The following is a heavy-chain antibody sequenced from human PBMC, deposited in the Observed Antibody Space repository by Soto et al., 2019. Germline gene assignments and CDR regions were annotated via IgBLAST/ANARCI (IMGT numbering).Heavy chain of an antibody. Sequence: SETLSLTCTVSGGSISSGGYYWSWIRQHPGKGLEWIGYIYYSGSTYYNPSLKSRVTISVDTSKNQFSLKLRSVTAADTAVYYCARVLPPYYDSSGYYYAGGDFDYWGQGTLVTVSS. CDR1: GGSISSGGYY. V-gene: IGHV4-31*03. CDR2: IYYSGST. D-gene: IGHD3-22*01. J-gene: IGHJ4*02. CDR3: ARVLPPYYDSSGYYYAGGDFDY.